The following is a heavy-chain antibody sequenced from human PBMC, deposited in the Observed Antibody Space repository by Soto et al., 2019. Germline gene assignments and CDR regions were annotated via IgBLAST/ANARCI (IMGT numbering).Heavy chain of an antibody. Sequence: PSETLSLTCTVSGGSISSGGYYWSWIRQHPGKGLEWIGYIYYSGSTYYNPSLKSRVTISVDTSKNQFSLKLSSVTAADTAVYYCAREGPGLAAAGTGDYYYGMDVWGQGTTVTVSS. CDR1: GGSISSGGYY. J-gene: IGHJ6*02. V-gene: IGHV4-31*03. CDR3: AREGPGLAAAGTGDYYYGMDV. D-gene: IGHD6-13*01. CDR2: IYYSGST.